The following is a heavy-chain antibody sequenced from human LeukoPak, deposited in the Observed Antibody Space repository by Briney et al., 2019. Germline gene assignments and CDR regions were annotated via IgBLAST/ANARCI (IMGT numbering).Heavy chain of an antibody. J-gene: IGHJ6*03. D-gene: IGHD2/OR15-2a*01. CDR1: GFTFNSYA. CDR2: ISASGAST. V-gene: IGHV3-23*01. Sequence: PGGSLRLSCAASGFTFNSYAMNWVRQAPGKGLEWISAISASGASTFYADSVKGRFTTSRDNAKNTVSLQLNSLRAEDTAIYYCAKDSRGNSYYMDVWGKGTTVTVSS. CDR3: AKDSRGNSYYMDV.